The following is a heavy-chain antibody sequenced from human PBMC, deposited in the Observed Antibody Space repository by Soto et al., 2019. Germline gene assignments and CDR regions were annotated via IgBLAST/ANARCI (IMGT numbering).Heavy chain of an antibody. J-gene: IGHJ2*01. Sequence: QVQLVESGGGVVQPGRSLRLSCAASGFTFSSYAMHWVRQAPGKGLEWVAVISYDRSNKYYADSVKGRFTISRDNSKKTLYLQRNSLRAEDTAVYYGARPLWRDDYNWGYFDLWGRGTLVTVSS. D-gene: IGHD4-4*01. CDR3: ARPLWRDDYNWGYFDL. CDR1: GFTFSSYA. V-gene: IGHV3-30-3*01. CDR2: ISYDRSNK.